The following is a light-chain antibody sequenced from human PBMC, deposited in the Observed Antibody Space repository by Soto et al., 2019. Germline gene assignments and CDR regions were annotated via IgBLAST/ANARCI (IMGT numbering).Light chain of an antibody. CDR2: EVS. CDR3: MQSTQFPLT. V-gene: IGKV2D-29*02. J-gene: IGKJ5*01. Sequence: VLTQPASVSASPGQPASISCKSSQSLLHITGETFLFWYLQKPGQSPQLLIYEVSTRVSGVPDRFSGSGSGTDFTLEISRVETDDIGIYYGMQSTQFPLTLGRGTRLDI. CDR1: QSLLHITGETF.